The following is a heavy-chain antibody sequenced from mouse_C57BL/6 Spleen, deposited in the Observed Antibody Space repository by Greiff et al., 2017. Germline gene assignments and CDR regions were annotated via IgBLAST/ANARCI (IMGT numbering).Heavy chain of an antibody. D-gene: IGHD1-1*01. CDR2: IDPEDGET. Sequence: VQLQQSGAELVKPGASVKLSCTASGFNIKDYYMHWVKQRTEQGLEWIGRIDPEDGETKYAPQFQGKATITADTSSNTSYLQLSSLTSEDTAVYYCAPFHYYGSSGFAYWGQGTLVTVSA. J-gene: IGHJ3*01. CDR3: APFHYYGSSGFAY. CDR1: GFNIKDYY. V-gene: IGHV14-2*01.